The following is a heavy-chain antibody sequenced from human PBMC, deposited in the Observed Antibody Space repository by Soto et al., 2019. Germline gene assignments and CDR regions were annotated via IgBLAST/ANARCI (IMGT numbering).Heavy chain of an antibody. J-gene: IGHJ4*02. CDR1: GFTFSSYG. V-gene: IGHV3-30*18. CDR2: ITATASNT. Sequence: PGGSLRHSCAASGFTFSSYGMHWVRQAPGKGLEWVAVITATASNTYYTDSVKGRFTISRDNSRNTVYLQMNSLRADDTAVYYCAKDRLAGGFDYWGQGTLVTVSS. CDR3: AKDRLAGGFDY. D-gene: IGHD3-16*01.